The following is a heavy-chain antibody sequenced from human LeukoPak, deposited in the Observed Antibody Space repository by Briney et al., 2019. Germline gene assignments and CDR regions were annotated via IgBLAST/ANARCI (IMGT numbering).Heavy chain of an antibody. V-gene: IGHV3-30-3*01. J-gene: IGHJ4*02. CDR2: ISYDGSNK. CDR1: GFTFSSYA. CDR3: AREGYSYGLDY. Sequence: GGSLGLSCAASGFTFSSYAMHWVRQAPGKGLEWVAVISYDGSNKYYADSVKGRFTISRDNSKNTLYLQMNSLRAEDTAVYYCAREGYSYGLDYWGQGTLVTVSS. D-gene: IGHD5-18*01.